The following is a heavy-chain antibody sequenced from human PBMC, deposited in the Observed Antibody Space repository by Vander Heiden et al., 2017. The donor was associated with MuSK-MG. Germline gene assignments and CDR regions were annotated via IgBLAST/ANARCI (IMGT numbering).Heavy chain of an antibody. J-gene: IGHJ6*03. CDR3: ARRYTNPGYYFYVDV. V-gene: IGHV3-11*01. CDR1: GFPLNHSS. CDR2: MRDSGSTI. Sequence: QVQLVESGGGLVKPGGSLTLSCAASGFPLNHSSITWIRPAQGKAPEWLSHMRDSGSTIYYADSVKGRFTISRDNAKNSLYLQMNSLRAEDTAVYYCARRYTNPGYYFYVDVWGKGTTVTVSS. D-gene: IGHD2-8*01.